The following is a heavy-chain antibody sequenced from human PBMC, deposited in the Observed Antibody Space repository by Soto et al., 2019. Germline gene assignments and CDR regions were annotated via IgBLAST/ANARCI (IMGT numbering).Heavy chain of an antibody. CDR1: GGSISGHY. Sequence: SETLSLTCTVSGGSISGHYLIWIRQPPGEGMEWIGYISYSGSTTYNNNPSLRSRVSISVDTTKNHFYLRLSYVTAADTAVYYCARVGSSGWSPDYWGQGTLVTVSS. CDR3: ARVGSSGWSPDY. V-gene: IGHV4-59*11. J-gene: IGHJ4*02. CDR2: ISYSGSTTY. D-gene: IGHD6-19*01.